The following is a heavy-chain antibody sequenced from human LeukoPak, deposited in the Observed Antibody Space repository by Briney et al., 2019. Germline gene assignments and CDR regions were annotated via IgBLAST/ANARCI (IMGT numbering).Heavy chain of an antibody. CDR1: GCTFSSYE. CDR2: ISSSGSTI. Sequence: PGGSLRLSCAASGCTFSSYEMNWVRQAPGKGLEWVSYISSSGSTIYYADSVKGRFTISRDNAKNSLYLQMNSLRAEDTAVYYCARDRGVWFDPWGQGTLVTVSS. V-gene: IGHV3-48*03. J-gene: IGHJ5*02. CDR3: ARDRGVWFDP. D-gene: IGHD2-8*01.